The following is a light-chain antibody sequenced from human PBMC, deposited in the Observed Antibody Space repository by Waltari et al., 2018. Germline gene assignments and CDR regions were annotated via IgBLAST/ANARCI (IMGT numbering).Light chain of an antibody. V-gene: IGLV1-36*01. J-gene: IGLJ2*01. CDR1: SSNIGNNA. CDR2: YDD. Sequence: QSVLTQPPSVSEAPRQRVTISCSGSSSNIGNNAVNWYQQLPGKAPKLLIYYDDLLTSGVSDRFSCSKSGTSASLAISGLQSEDEADYYCAAWDDSLSVVVFGGGTKLTVL. CDR3: AAWDDSLSVVV.